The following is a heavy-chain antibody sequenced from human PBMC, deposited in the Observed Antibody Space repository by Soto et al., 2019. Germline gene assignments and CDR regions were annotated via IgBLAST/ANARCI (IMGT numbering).Heavy chain of an antibody. Sequence: EVQLLESGGGLVQPGGSLRLSCAASGFTFSSYAMSWVRQAPGKGLEWVSAISGSGGSTYYADSVKGRFTISRDNSKNTLYLQMNSLRAEDTAVSYCAKTRLGFDDAFDIWGQGTMVTVSS. CDR1: GFTFSSYA. CDR2: ISGSGGST. CDR3: AKTRLGFDDAFDI. D-gene: IGHD3-10*01. J-gene: IGHJ3*02. V-gene: IGHV3-23*01.